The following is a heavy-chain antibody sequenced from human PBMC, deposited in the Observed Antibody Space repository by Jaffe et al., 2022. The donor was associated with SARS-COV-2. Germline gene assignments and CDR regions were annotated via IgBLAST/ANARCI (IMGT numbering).Heavy chain of an antibody. V-gene: IGHV1-3*04. CDR3: ARGGDDDYFDY. J-gene: IGHJ4*02. Sequence: QVQLVQSGAEVKKPGASVKVSCRASGYTFTNYVIHWVRQAPGQRPEWLGWVNTGYTKFSQQFQDRVAITRDTSASTAYMELSSLRSEDTAVYYCARGGDDDYFDYWGRGTLVTVSS. CDR2: VNTGYT. CDR1: GYTFTNYV. D-gene: IGHD5-12*01.